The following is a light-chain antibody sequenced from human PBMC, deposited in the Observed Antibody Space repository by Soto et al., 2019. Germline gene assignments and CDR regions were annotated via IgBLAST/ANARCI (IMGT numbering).Light chain of an antibody. Sequence: DIQMTQSPSSLSASVGDRVTITCRASQSISTHLSWYQQTPGKAPKLLIYAASSLQSGIPSRFSGSGSGTDFTLTISSLQPEDFATYYCQRSYITPWTFGPGTKVDIK. J-gene: IGKJ1*01. CDR3: QRSYITPWT. CDR1: QSISTH. CDR2: AAS. V-gene: IGKV1-39*01.